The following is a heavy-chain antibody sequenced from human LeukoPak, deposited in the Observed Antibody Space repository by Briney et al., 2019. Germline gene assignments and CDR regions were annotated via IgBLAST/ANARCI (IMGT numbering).Heavy chain of an antibody. V-gene: IGHV4-59*12. CDR2: IYYTGST. CDR1: GGSISSYY. Sequence: SETLSLTCTVSGGSISSYYWSWIRQPPGKGLEWIGYIYYTGSTDYNPSLKSRVTISVDTSKNQFSLKLSSVTAADTAVYYCASAETMVRGVSGYWGQGTLVTVSS. D-gene: IGHD3-10*01. CDR3: ASAETMVRGVSGY. J-gene: IGHJ4*02.